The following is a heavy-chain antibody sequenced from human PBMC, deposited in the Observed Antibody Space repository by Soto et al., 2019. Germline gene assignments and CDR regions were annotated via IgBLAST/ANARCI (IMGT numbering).Heavy chain of an antibody. J-gene: IGHJ6*02. CDR2: IIPILGIA. Sequence: SVKVSCKASGGTFSSYTISWVRQAPGQGLEWMGRIIPILGIANYAQKFQGRVTITADKSTSTAYMELSSLRSEDTAVYYCARGSPGWFGSMDVWGQGTTVTVSS. V-gene: IGHV1-69*02. D-gene: IGHD3-10*01. CDR3: ARGSPGWFGSMDV. CDR1: GGTFSSYT.